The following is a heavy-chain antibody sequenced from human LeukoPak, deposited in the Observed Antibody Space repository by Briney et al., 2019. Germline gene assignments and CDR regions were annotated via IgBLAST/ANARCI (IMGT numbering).Heavy chain of an antibody. D-gene: IGHD3-3*01. CDR3: AKFWSGQARTQNDY. V-gene: IGHV3-7*01. CDR1: GFSFSTYW. CDR2: IRQDGSEK. Sequence: PGGSLRLSCEASGFSFSTYWMSWVRQAPGKGLEWVANIRQDGSEKYYADSVKGRFTISRDNSKNTLYLQMNSLRGEDTAVYYCAKFWSGQARTQNDYWGQGTLVTVSS. J-gene: IGHJ4*02.